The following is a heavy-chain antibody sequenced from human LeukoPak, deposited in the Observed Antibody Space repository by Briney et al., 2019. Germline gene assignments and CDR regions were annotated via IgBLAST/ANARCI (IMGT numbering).Heavy chain of an antibody. CDR2: INPNSGGT. CDR1: GYTFTSYG. CDR3: AIHDYGDSGDY. V-gene: IGHV1-2*02. Sequence: GASVKVSCKASGYTFTSYGISWVRQAPGQGLEWMGWINPNSGGTNYAQKFQGRVTMTRDTSISTAYMELSRLRSDDTAVYYCAIHDYGDSGDYWGQGTLVTVSS. D-gene: IGHD4-17*01. J-gene: IGHJ4*02.